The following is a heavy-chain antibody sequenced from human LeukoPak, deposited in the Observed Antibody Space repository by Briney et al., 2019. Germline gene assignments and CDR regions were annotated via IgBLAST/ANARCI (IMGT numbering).Heavy chain of an antibody. Sequence: SETLSLTCTVSGYSISSGYYWGWIRQPPGKGLEWIGSIYHSGNTYYNPSLKSRVTISVDTSKNQFSLKLSSVTAADTAVYYCARLNCSGGSCLYYYYYYYMDVWGKGTTVTVSS. CDR1: GYSISSGYY. CDR2: IYHSGNT. V-gene: IGHV4-38-2*02. J-gene: IGHJ6*03. D-gene: IGHD2-15*01. CDR3: ARLNCSGGSCLYYYYYYYMDV.